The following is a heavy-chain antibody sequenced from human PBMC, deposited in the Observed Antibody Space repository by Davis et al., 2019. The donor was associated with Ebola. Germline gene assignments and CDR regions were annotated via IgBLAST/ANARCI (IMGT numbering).Heavy chain of an antibody. CDR3: AIISPLQFDY. J-gene: IGHJ4*02. Sequence: PGGSLRLSCAASGFTFGSYVMSWVRQAPGKGLAWVSAISGSGGRTYYADSVKGRFTITRDNSKNTLYLQMNSLRAEDTAVYYCAIISPLQFDYWGQGTLVTVSS. CDR1: GFTFGSYV. CDR2: ISGSGGRT. D-gene: IGHD4-11*01. V-gene: IGHV3-23*01.